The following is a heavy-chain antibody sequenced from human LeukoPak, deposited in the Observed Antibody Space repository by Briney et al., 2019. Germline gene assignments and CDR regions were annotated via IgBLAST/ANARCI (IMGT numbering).Heavy chain of an antibody. V-gene: IGHV3-11*01. CDR3: ARVRSGYYFDY. J-gene: IGHJ4*02. D-gene: IGHD3-22*01. CDR1: GFNFSDFY. Sequence: KPGGSLRLSGAASGFNFSDFYMGWIRQAPGKGLEWISSISNSGGAIYYSDSVKGRFTMSRDNAKNSLFLQVDSLRAEDTALYYCARVRSGYYFDYWGQGTLVTVSS. CDR2: ISNSGGAI.